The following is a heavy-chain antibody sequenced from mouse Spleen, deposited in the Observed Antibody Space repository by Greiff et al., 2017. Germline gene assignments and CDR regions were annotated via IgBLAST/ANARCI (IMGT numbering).Heavy chain of an antibody. CDR1: GYSFTGYF. V-gene: IGHV1-20*01. Sequence: VQLQQSGPELVKPGDSVKISCKASGYSFTGYFMNWVMQSHGKSLEWIGRINPYNGDTFYNQKFKGKATLTVDKSSSTAHMELRSLTSEDSAVYYCARNRDYYGSSYFDYWGQGTTLTVSS. CDR3: ARNRDYYGSSYFDY. D-gene: IGHD1-1*01. J-gene: IGHJ2*01. CDR2: INPYNGDT.